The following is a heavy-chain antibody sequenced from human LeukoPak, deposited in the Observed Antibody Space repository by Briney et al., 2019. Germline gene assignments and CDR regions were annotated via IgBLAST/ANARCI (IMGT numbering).Heavy chain of an antibody. Sequence: GGSLRLACAAAGFTSSSYCMHWVRQAPGKGLEWVAVIWYDGSNKYYADSVKGRFTISRDNSKNKMYLQMNSLRAEDTAVYYCARDGWSGGSYFDYWGQGTLVTVSS. CDR1: GFTSSSYC. CDR2: IWYDGSNK. D-gene: IGHD1-26*01. J-gene: IGHJ4*02. V-gene: IGHV3-33*01. CDR3: ARDGWSGGSYFDY.